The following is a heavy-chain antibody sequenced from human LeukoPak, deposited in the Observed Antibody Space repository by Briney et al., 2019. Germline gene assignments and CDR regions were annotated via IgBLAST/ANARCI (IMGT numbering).Heavy chain of an antibody. CDR2: IYYGGST. J-gene: IGHJ4*02. V-gene: IGHV4-39*07. CDR1: GDSISSSDYY. Sequence: SETLSLTCTVSGDSISSSDYYWGWIRQPPGKGLQWIGTIYYGGSTYYDPSLESRVTISLDTPRNQFSLKLSSVTAADTAVYFCARETVGASPFDYWGQGTLVTVSS. D-gene: IGHD1-26*01. CDR3: ARETVGASPFDY.